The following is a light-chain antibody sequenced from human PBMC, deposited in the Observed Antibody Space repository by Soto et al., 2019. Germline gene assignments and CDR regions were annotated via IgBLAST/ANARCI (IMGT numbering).Light chain of an antibody. J-gene: IGLJ2*01. CDR2: EVS. CDR1: SSDVGGYNY. CDR3: SSYTSGSTPYVV. V-gene: IGLV2-14*01. Sequence: QSALTQPASVSGSPGQSITISCTGTSSDVGGYNYVSWYQQHPGKAPKLMIYEVSNRPSGVSNRFSGSKSGNTASLTISGVQAEDEADYYCSSYTSGSTPYVVFGGGTKLTVL.